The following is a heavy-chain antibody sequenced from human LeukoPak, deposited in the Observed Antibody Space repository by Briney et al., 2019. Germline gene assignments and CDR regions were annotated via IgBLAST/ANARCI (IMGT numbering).Heavy chain of an antibody. CDR2: ISSSSSTI. CDR1: GFTFSSYS. CDR3: ARETGTTFYYYYGMDV. J-gene: IGHJ6*02. V-gene: IGHV3-48*01. D-gene: IGHD1-7*01. Sequence: GGSLRLSCAASGFTFSSYSMYWVRQAPGKGLEWVSYISSSSSTIYYADSVKGRFTISRDNAKNSLYLQMNSLRAEDTAVYYCARETGTTFYYYYGMDVWGQGTRSPSP.